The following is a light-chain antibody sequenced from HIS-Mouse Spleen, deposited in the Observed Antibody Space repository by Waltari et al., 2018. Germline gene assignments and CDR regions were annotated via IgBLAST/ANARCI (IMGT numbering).Light chain of an antibody. Sequence: EIVLTQSPGTLSLSPGERATLSCRASQSVSSSYLAWYQQKPGQAPRLLIDGASSRATGIPDRFSGSGSGTEFTLTISRLEPEDFAVYYCQQYGSSPKLTFGGGTKVEIK. V-gene: IGKV3-20*01. CDR2: GAS. CDR1: QSVSSSY. J-gene: IGKJ4*01. CDR3: QQYGSSPKLT.